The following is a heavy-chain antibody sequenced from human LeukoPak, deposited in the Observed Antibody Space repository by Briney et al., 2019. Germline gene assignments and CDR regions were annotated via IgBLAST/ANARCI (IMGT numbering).Heavy chain of an antibody. D-gene: IGHD6-13*01. Sequence: GGSLTLSCAASGFTFSSFGMHWVRQAPGKGLEWVAVIWYDASNKYYADSVKGRFTISRHNSKNTLFLQMNSLRDDDTAVYYCVRGVGVSRFNYFDPWGRGSLVIDSS. CDR1: GFTFSSFG. V-gene: IGHV3-33*01. CDR3: VRGVGVSRFNYFDP. CDR2: IWYDASNK. J-gene: IGHJ5*02.